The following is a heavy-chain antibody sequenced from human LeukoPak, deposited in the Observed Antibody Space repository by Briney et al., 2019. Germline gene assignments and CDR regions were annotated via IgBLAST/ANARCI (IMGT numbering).Heavy chain of an antibody. D-gene: IGHD6-13*01. J-gene: IGHJ6*03. Sequence: SETLSLTCTVSGGSISSYYWSWIRQPAGKGLEWIGRIYTSGSTNYNPSLKSRVTMSVDTSKNQFSLKLSSVTAADTAVYYCARDLRESSWYPPYYYYYMDVWGKGTTVTVSS. CDR2: IYTSGST. CDR3: ARDLRESSWYPPYYYYYMDV. V-gene: IGHV4-4*07. CDR1: GGSISSYY.